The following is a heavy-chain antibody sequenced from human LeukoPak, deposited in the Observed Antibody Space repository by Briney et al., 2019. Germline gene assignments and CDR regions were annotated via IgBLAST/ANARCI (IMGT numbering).Heavy chain of an antibody. Sequence: GGSLRLSCAASGFTFSSYSMNWVRQAPGKGLEWVSYISSSSSYIYYADSVKGRFTISTDNANNSMYLQMNGLGAEDAAVYCCARYQCSGWPAFDIWGQGTMVTVSS. CDR2: ISSSSSYI. CDR3: ARYQCSGWPAFDI. J-gene: IGHJ3*02. V-gene: IGHV3-21*01. CDR1: GFTFSSYS. D-gene: IGHD2-15*01.